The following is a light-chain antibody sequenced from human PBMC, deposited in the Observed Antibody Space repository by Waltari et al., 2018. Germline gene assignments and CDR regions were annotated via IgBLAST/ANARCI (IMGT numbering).Light chain of an antibody. CDR3: QQYYSTPRT. CDR1: QSVLYSSNNKNY. CDR2: WAS. V-gene: IGKV4-1*01. Sequence: DIVMTQSPDSLAVSLGERATINCKSSQSVLYSSNNKNYLAWYQQKPGQPPKLLIYWASTREYGVPDRFSGSGSGTDFTLTISSLQAVDVAVYYCQQYYSTPRTFGQGTKVEIK. J-gene: IGKJ1*01.